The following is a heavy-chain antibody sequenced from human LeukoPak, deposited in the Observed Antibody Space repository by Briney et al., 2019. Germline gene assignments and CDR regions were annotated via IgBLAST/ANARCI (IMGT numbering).Heavy chain of an antibody. V-gene: IGHV4-34*01. J-gene: IGHJ6*02. CDR2: INHSGST. Sequence: SETLSLTCAVYGGSFSGYYWSWIRQPPGKGLEWIGEINHSGSTNYNPSLKSRVTISVDRSKNQFSLKLSSVTAADTAVYYCARERIVGYCSSTSCYNYYYGMDVWGQGTTVTVSS. D-gene: IGHD2-2*01. CDR1: GGSFSGYY. CDR3: ARERIVGYCSSTSCYNYYYGMDV.